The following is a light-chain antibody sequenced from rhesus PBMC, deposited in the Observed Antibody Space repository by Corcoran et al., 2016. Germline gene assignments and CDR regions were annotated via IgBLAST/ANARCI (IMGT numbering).Light chain of an antibody. CDR2: KAC. CDR3: QQCYSAPWT. CDR1: QGISSW. J-gene: IGKJ1*01. V-gene: IGKV1-21*01. Sequence: DIQMTQSPSSLSASVGDRVTITCRASQGISSWLAWCQQKPGKAPDLLILKACRLQSGVPSRFSGSGSGTDFTRAISSLQPEDFATYYCQQCYSAPWTFGQGTKVEIK.